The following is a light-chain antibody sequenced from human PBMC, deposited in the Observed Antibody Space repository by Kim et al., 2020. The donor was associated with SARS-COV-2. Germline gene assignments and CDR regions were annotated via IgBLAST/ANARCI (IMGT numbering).Light chain of an antibody. CDR3: QQRHSYLYT. V-gene: IGKV1-9*01. J-gene: IGKJ2*01. CDR1: QGVSSS. Sequence: ASVGDRVTITCRASQGVSSSLAWYQQKPGKAPRVLFYLSSSLQSSVPSRFSASGSGTEFTLTISSLQPEDFATYYCQQRHSYLYTFGQGTKLEI. CDR2: LSS.